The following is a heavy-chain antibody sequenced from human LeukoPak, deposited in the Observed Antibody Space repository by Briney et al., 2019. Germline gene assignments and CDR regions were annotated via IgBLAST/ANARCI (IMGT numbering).Heavy chain of an antibody. Sequence: SETLSLTCAVYGGSFSGNYGSWIRRPPGRGLEGFGEVIHSGSTNYNPSIKRRVTISVDTSKNQFPLKLSSVTAADTAVYYCARGGGITIVVVTAIRPLDYWGQGTLVTVSS. J-gene: IGHJ4*02. CDR3: ARGGGITIVVVTAIRPLDY. V-gene: IGHV4-34*01. CDR2: VIHSGST. D-gene: IGHD2-21*02. CDR1: GGSFSGNY.